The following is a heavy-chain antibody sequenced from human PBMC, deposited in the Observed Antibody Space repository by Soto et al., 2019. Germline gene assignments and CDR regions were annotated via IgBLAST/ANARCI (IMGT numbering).Heavy chain of an antibody. CDR2: IYYSGST. D-gene: IGHD6-19*01. Sequence: QLQLQESGPGLVKPSETLSLTCTVSGGSISSSSYYWGWIRQPPGKGLEWIGSIYYSGSTYYNPSLKSRVTISVDTSKDQFSRKLSSVAAADTAVYYGASTYSRGWYYYKAINWFDPLGQGTLVTVSS. J-gene: IGHJ5*02. CDR3: ASTYSRGWYYYKAINWFDP. V-gene: IGHV4-39*01. CDR1: GGSISSSSYY.